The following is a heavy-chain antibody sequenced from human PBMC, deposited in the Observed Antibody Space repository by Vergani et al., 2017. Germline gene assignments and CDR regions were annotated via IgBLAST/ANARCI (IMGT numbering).Heavy chain of an antibody. Sequence: QVQLQESGPGLVKPSETLSLTCTVSGGSISSYYWSWIRQPAGKGLEWIGRIYTSGSTNYNPSLKSLVTMSVDTSKNQFSLKLSSVTAADTAVYYCARHSIGYSSSWVFDYWGQGTLVTVSS. V-gene: IGHV4-4*07. CDR2: IYTSGST. D-gene: IGHD6-13*01. CDR1: GGSISSYY. CDR3: ARHSIGYSSSWVFDY. J-gene: IGHJ4*02.